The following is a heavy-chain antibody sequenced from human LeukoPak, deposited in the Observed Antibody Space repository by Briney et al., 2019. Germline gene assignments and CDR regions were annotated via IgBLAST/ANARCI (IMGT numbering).Heavy chain of an antibody. CDR2: IYYSGST. J-gene: IGHJ3*02. CDR3: ARQYGESDAFDI. CDR1: GGSISSYY. D-gene: IGHD3-10*01. Sequence: PSETLSLTCTVSGGSISSYYWSWIRQPPGKGLEWIGYIYYSGSTNYNPSLKSRVTISVDTSKNQFSLKLSSVAAADTAVYYCARQYGESDAFDIWGQGTMVTVSS. V-gene: IGHV4-59*08.